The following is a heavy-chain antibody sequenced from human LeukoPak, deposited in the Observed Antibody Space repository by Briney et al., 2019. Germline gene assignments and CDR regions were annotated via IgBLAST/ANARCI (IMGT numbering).Heavy chain of an antibody. V-gene: IGHV4-59*01. J-gene: IGHJ6*02. CDR3: ARDRGPAIAAAGGYYYDGMDV. CDR2: IYYSGNT. Sequence: PSETLSLTCTVSGGSISSYYWSWIRQPPGKGLEWIGYIYYSGNTNYNPSLKSRVTISVDTSKNQFSLKLTSVTAADTAVYYCARDRGPAIAAAGGYYYDGMDVWGQGTTVIVSS. D-gene: IGHD6-13*01. CDR1: GGSISSYY.